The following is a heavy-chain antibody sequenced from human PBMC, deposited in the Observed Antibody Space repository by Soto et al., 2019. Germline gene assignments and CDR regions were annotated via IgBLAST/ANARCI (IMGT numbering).Heavy chain of an antibody. D-gene: IGHD1-26*01. CDR1: GFSFSSYT. J-gene: IGHJ5*02. V-gene: IGHV3-23*01. Sequence: GGSLRLSCVASGFSFSSYTMNWVRQAPGKGLEWVSGVSGNGGNTYYADSVKGRFSISRDNSKNTLYLQLNSLRAEDTAIYYCAKDRMGASGSFDPWGQGTPVTVSS. CDR3: AKDRMGASGSFDP. CDR2: VSGNGGNT.